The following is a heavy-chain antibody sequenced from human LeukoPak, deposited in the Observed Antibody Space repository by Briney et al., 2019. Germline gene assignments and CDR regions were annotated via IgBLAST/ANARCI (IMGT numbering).Heavy chain of an antibody. J-gene: IGHJ4*02. Sequence: GGSLRLSCAASGFTFSSYWMQWVRQAPGKGLVWVSRIDGDGSSTNYADSVKGRFTISRDNAKNTLYLQMNSLRDEDTAVYYCAREPYYDILTGYYSGGDYWGQGTLVTVSS. D-gene: IGHD3-9*01. V-gene: IGHV3-74*01. CDR2: IDGDGSST. CDR1: GFTFSSYW. CDR3: AREPYYDILTGYYSGGDY.